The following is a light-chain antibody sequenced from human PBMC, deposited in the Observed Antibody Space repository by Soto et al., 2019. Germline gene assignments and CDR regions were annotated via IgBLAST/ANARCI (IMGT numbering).Light chain of an antibody. Sequence: EIVLTQSPATLSLSPGERATLSCRASQSVPSFLAWYQQKPGQAPRLLIYDASHRTAGIPARFSGSGSGTDFTLTISSLEPEDFAVYYCQQRTNWRALTFGGGTRVEI. CDR1: QSVPSF. CDR2: DAS. V-gene: IGKV3-11*01. CDR3: QQRTNWRALT. J-gene: IGKJ4*01.